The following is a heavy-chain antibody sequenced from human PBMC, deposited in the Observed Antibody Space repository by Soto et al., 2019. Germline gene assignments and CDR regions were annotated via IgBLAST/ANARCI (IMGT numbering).Heavy chain of an antibody. CDR3: ARGRDSSSWHPGQGYYYYGMDV. J-gene: IGHJ6*02. CDR2: IYYSGST. CDR1: GGSISSGDYY. Sequence: PSETLSLTCTVSGGSISSGDYYWSWIRQPPGKGLEWIGYIYYSGSTYYNPSLKSRVTISVDTSKNQFSLKLSSVTAADTAVYYCARGRDSSSWHPGQGYYYYGMDVWGQGTTVTVSS. V-gene: IGHV4-30-4*01. D-gene: IGHD6-13*01.